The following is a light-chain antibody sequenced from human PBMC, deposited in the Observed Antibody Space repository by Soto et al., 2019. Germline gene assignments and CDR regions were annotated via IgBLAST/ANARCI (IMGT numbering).Light chain of an antibody. J-gene: IGKJ1*01. CDR2: AAS. CDR1: QSINSN. Sequence: DIQMTQSPSSVSASVVDRVTITCRASQSINSNLNWYQQRPGKVPKLLIYAASSLQSGVPSRFSGSGSGTDFTLTITSLQPEDFTTYYCQQGYRSPPTFGQGTKVDIK. V-gene: IGKV1-39*01. CDR3: QQGYRSPPT.